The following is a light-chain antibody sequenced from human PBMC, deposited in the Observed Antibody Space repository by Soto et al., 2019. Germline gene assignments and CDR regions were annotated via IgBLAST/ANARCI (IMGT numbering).Light chain of an antibody. V-gene: IGKV1-39*01. CDR3: QQSYSTPTT. J-gene: IGKJ5*01. CDR1: QSISSY. Sequence: IEMTQSPSSLSSSVGDRVTMTCGASQSISSYLNWYQQKPGKAPKLLIYAASSLQSGVPSRFSGSGSGTEFTLTISSLQPEDFGTYYCQQSYSTPTTFGQGTRLEIK. CDR2: AAS.